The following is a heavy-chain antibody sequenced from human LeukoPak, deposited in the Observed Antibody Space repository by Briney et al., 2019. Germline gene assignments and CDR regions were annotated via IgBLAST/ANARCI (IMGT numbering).Heavy chain of an antibody. V-gene: IGHV3-23*01. CDR3: AGAATRIPTYYYYGMDV. CDR2: ISGSGGST. Sequence: GGSLRLSCAASGFTFSIYGMHWVRQAPGQGLEWVSAISGSGGSTYYADSVKGRFIISRDNSKNTLYLQMNSLRAEDTAVYYCAGAATRIPTYYYYGMDVWGQGTTVTVSS. J-gene: IGHJ6*02. D-gene: IGHD2-15*01. CDR1: GFTFSIYG.